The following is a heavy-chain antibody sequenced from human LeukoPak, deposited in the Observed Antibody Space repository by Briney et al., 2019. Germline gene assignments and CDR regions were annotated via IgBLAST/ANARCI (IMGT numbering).Heavy chain of an antibody. V-gene: IGHV4-34*01. CDR1: GGSFSGYY. CDR3: ARDTFWSGYPYNWFDP. CDR2: INHSGST. D-gene: IGHD3-3*01. J-gene: IGHJ5*02. Sequence: KPSETLSLTCAVYGGSFSGYYWSWIRQPPGRGLEWIGEINHSGSTNYNPSLKSRVTISVDTSKNQFSLKLSSVTAADTAVYYCARDTFWSGYPYNWFDPWGQGTLVTVSS.